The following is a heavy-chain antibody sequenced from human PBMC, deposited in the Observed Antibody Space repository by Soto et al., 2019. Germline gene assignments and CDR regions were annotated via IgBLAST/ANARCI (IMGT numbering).Heavy chain of an antibody. CDR3: ASFLPESRRYFDS. CDR2: IYYNGKT. D-gene: IGHD3-3*01. Sequence: SETLSLTCTVSGGSISSGGYYWSWIRQFPGKGLEWIGYIYYNGKTYYNPSLQSRLTISEDTSKSQFSLRLTSMTAADTAVYYCASFLPESRRYFDSWGQGSLVTVS. J-gene: IGHJ4*02. CDR1: GGSISSGGYY. V-gene: IGHV4-31*03.